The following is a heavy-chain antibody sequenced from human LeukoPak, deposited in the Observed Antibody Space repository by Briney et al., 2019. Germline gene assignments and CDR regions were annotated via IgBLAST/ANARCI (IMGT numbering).Heavy chain of an antibody. Sequence: ASVKVSCKAAGDTFSNYYIHGVRQAPGQGLEWMGIINPHGGSRSYAEKFQGRVTVTRDTSPSTVYMDLSSLRSEDTAVYYCASARELGILGYWGRGTLVTVSS. J-gene: IGHJ4*02. CDR1: GDTFSNYY. CDR2: INPHGGSR. D-gene: IGHD7-27*01. V-gene: IGHV1-46*01. CDR3: ASARELGILGY.